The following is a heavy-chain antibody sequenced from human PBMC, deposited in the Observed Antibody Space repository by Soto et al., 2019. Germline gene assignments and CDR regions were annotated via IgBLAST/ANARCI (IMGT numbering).Heavy chain of an antibody. J-gene: IGHJ4*02. CDR1: GFTFSSYA. CDR2: ISGSGGST. D-gene: IGHD6-13*01. Sequence: EVQLLESGGGLVQPGGSLRLSCAASGFTFSSYAMSWVRQAPGKGLEWVSAISGSGGSTYYADTVKGRFTISRDNSKNTLHLQMNSLKAEDTAGYDSAKVGQPLGGGYFDYWGQGTLVTVSS. V-gene: IGHV3-23*01. CDR3: AKVGQPLGGGYFDY.